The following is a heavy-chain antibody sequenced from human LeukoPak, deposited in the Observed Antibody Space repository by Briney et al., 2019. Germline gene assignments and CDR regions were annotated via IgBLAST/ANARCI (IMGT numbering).Heavy chain of an antibody. CDR3: AKVFRDGYNYPFDY. D-gene: IGHD5-24*01. V-gene: IGHV3-23*01. Sequence: PGGSLRLSCAASGFTFSNYAMNWVRQAPGKGLEWVSTIGSSGGSTYYADSVKGRFTISRDNSKNTLYLQMNSLRAEDTAVYYCAKVFRDGYNYPFDYWGQGTLLTVSS. J-gene: IGHJ4*02. CDR1: GFTFSNYA. CDR2: IGSSGGST.